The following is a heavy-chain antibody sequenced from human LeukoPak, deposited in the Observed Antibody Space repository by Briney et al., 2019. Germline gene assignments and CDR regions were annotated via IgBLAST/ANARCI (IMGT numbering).Heavy chain of an antibody. CDR1: GFIFSSYW. D-gene: IGHD2-2*01. J-gene: IGHJ6*04. CDR3: ARRALRYCSSTSCPAQYYGVDV. CDR2: IREDGREK. Sequence: GGSLRLSCAASGFIFSSYWMSWVRQAPGKGLEWVANIREDGREKYYVDSVKGRFTISRDNAKNSLNLQTNSLRAEDTAVYYCARRALRYCSSTSCPAQYYGVDVWGKGTTVTVSS. V-gene: IGHV3-7*03.